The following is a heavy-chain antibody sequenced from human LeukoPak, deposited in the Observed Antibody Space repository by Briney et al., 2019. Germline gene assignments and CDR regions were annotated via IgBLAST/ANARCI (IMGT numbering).Heavy chain of an antibody. CDR1: GFTFDDYA. CDR3: ARALYRQHIVVVNAKNYWYFDL. J-gene: IGHJ2*01. D-gene: IGHD2-21*01. V-gene: IGHV3-9*01. CDR2: ISWNSGSI. Sequence: PGGSLRLSCAASGFTFDDYAMHWVRQAPGKGLEWVSGISWNSGSIGYADSVKGRFTIARDNAKNSLYLKMNSLSAEDTAVYYCARALYRQHIVVVNAKNYWYFDLWGRGTLVTVSS.